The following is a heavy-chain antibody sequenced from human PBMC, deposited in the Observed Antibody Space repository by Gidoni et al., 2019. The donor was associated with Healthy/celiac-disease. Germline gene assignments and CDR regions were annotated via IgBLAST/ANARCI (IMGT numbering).Heavy chain of an antibody. CDR2: ISGSGGST. D-gene: IGHD7-27*01. CDR1: GFTFSSYA. Sequence: EVPLVESGGCLVQPGGCMRRSCAAHGFTFSSYAMSWVRQAPGKGLEWVSAISGSGGSTYYADSVKGRFTISRDNSKNTLYLQMNSLRAEDTAVYYCAKGLKLGSPFDYWGQGTLVTVSS. CDR3: AKGLKLGSPFDY. J-gene: IGHJ4*02. V-gene: IGHV3-23*04.